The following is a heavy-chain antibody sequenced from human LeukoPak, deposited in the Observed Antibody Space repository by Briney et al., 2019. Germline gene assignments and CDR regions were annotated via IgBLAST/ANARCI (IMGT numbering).Heavy chain of an antibody. D-gene: IGHD5-12*01. V-gene: IGHV4-59*01. CDR1: GGSISNYL. Sequence: PSETLSLTCTVSGGSISNYLWSWIRQPPGKGLEWIGYIYYSGSTNYNPSLKSRVTISVDTSKNQFSLKLSSVTAADTAVYYCARGVGYDSFDYWGQGTLVTVSS. CDR3: ARGVGYDSFDY. J-gene: IGHJ4*02. CDR2: IYYSGST.